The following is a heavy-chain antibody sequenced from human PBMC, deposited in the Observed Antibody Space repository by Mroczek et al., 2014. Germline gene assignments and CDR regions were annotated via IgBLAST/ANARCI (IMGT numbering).Heavy chain of an antibody. CDR1: GFTFDDYA. Sequence: EVQLLETGGGLVQPGRSLRLSCAASGFTFDDYAMHWVRQAPGKGLEWVSGISWNSGSIGYADSVKGRFTISRDNAKNSLYLQMNSLRAEDTALYYCAKDNGYDSSGYYQDWGQGTLVTVSS. CDR3: AKDNGYDSSGYYQD. D-gene: IGHD3-22*01. V-gene: IGHV3-9*01. CDR2: ISWNSGSI. J-gene: IGHJ4*02.